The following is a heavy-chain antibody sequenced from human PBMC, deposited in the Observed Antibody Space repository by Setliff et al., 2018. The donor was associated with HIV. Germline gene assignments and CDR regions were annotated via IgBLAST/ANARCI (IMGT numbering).Heavy chain of an antibody. CDR2: ISPEGNKK. D-gene: IGHD6-6*01. Sequence: GGSLRLSCAASGFTFSDFWMYWVRQAPGKGLEWVANISPEGNKKYYVGSVKGRFTSSRDNAKSSLFLQMSGLRPEDTAVYYCARVHYSSSSGWGQGALVTVSS. V-gene: IGHV3-7*03. J-gene: IGHJ4*02. CDR1: GFTFSDFW. CDR3: ARVHYSSSSG.